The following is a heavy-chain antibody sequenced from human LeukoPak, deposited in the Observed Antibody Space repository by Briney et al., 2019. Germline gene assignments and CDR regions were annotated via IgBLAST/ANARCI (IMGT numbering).Heavy chain of an antibody. J-gene: IGHJ4*02. D-gene: IGHD4-17*01. Sequence: GGSLRLSCSASGFTFSTYPMHWVRQAPGKGLEYVSAISINGDSTYYADSVKGRFTISRDNSKNTLYLQVSSLRAEDTAVYYCAKPFYGDYVGSWGQGTLVTVSS. CDR1: GFTFSTYP. CDR2: ISINGDST. CDR3: AKPFYGDYVGS. V-gene: IGHV3-64D*06.